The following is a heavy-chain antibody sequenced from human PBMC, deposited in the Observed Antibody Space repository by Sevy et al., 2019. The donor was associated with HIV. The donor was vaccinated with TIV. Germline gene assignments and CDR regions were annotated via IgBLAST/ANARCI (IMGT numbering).Heavy chain of an antibody. V-gene: IGHV1-18*01. Sequence: ASMKVSCKASGYTLTSYGISWVRQAPGQGLEWMGWISANNGNTNYSQKLQGRVTMTTDTSTSTAYMELRSLRSDDTAVYYCARGDISGWSDYWGQGTLVTVSS. CDR1: GYTLTSYG. D-gene: IGHD6-19*01. CDR3: ARGDISGWSDY. CDR2: ISANNGNT. J-gene: IGHJ4*02.